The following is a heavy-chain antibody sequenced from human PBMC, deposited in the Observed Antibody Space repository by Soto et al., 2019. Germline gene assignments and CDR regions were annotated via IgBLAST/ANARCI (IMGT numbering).Heavy chain of an antibody. Sequence: GGSLRLSCAASGFSVSDYVIAWVRQAPGKGLEWVSSLSGSETMRQADSVKGRFTISRDNSKNTVYLQMNNLRVEDTALYYCTKSPRVATVFRWGLDPWGQGTLVTVS. D-gene: IGHD5-12*01. CDR1: GFSVSDYV. CDR3: TKSPRVATVFRWGLDP. V-gene: IGHV3-23*01. J-gene: IGHJ5*02. CDR2: LSGSETM.